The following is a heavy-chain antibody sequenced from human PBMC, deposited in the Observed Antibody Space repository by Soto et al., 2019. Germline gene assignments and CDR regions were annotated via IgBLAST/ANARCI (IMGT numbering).Heavy chain of an antibody. J-gene: IGHJ6*03. CDR3: AKGYDFWSGYYSDYMDV. V-gene: IGHV3-9*01. Sequence: EVQLVESGGGLVQPGRSLRLSCAASGFTFDDYAMHWVRQAPGKGLEWVSGISWNSGSIGDAASVKGRFTISRDNAKNSLYLQMNSRRAEDTALYYCAKGYDFWSGYYSDYMDVWGKGTTVTVSS. CDR2: ISWNSGSI. D-gene: IGHD3-3*01. CDR1: GFTFDDYA.